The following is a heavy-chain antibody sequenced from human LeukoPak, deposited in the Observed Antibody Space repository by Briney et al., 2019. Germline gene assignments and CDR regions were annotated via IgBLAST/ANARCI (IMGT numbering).Heavy chain of an antibody. CDR2: ITSSSSNK. CDR1: GFPFSRYS. CDR3: ARDPPSRGTRYFDY. V-gene: IGHV3-21*01. J-gene: IGHJ4*02. D-gene: IGHD3-16*01. Sequence: GGSLRLSCAASGFPFSRYSMNWVRQAPGEGPEWVSSITSSSSNKDYVDSVKGRFTFSRDNAKNSLYLQMDSLRVEDTAVYYCARDPPSRGTRYFDYWGQGILVTVSS.